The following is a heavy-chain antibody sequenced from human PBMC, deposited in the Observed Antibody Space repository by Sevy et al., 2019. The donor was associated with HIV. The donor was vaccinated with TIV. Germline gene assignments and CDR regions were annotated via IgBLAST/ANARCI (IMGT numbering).Heavy chain of an antibody. CDR3: ARDLPPSATIVPHFDY. CDR2: ITSSGTTI. D-gene: IGHD1-26*01. Sequence: GESLKISCAASGFTFSSYSMNWVRQAPGKGLEWVLYITSSGTTINYADSVKGRFTISRDNAKNSLYLQMNSLRVEDTAVYYCARDLPPSATIVPHFDYWGQGTLVTVSS. V-gene: IGHV3-48*04. CDR1: GFTFSSYS. J-gene: IGHJ4*02.